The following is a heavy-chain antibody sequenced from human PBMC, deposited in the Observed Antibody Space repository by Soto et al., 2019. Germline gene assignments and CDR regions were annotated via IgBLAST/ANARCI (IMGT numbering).Heavy chain of an antibody. V-gene: IGHV4-61*01. D-gene: IGHD3-10*01. CDR3: ARQVRFGELLFGYFDY. CDR2: IYYSGST. J-gene: IGHJ4*02. CDR1: GGSVSSGSYY. Sequence: PSETLSLTCTVSGGSVSSGSYYWSWIRQPPGKGLEWIGYIYYSGSTNYNPSLKSRVTISVDTSKNQFSLKLSSVTAADTAVYYCARQVRFGELLFGYFDYWGQGTLVTVSS.